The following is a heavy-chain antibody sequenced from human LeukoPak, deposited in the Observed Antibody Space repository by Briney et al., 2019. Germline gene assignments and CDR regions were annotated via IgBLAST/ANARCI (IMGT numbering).Heavy chain of an antibody. CDR2: ISWNSGSI. CDR3: AKDYRYGSGNYYPGAFDI. CDR1: GFTFDDYA. V-gene: IGHV3-9*01. D-gene: IGHD3-10*01. Sequence: GGSLRLSCAASGFTFDDYAMHWVRQAPGKGLEWVSGISWNSGSIGYADSVKGRFTISRDNAKNSLYLQMNSLRVEDTALYYCAKDYRYGSGNYYPGAFDIWGQGTMVIVSS. J-gene: IGHJ3*02.